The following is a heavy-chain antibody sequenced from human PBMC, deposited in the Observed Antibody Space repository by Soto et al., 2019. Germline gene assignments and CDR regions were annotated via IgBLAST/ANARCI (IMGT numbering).Heavy chain of an antibody. J-gene: IGHJ4*02. D-gene: IGHD2-2*01. CDR2: INPSGGST. CDR1: GYTFTSYY. Sequence: ASVKGSCKASGYTFTSYYMPWVRQSPGQGLEWMGIINPSGGSTSYAQKFHGRVTMTRDTSTSTVYMELSSLRSEDMAVYYCARVGGLRLVPFDYWGQGTLVTVSS. V-gene: IGHV1-46*01. CDR3: ARVGGLRLVPFDY.